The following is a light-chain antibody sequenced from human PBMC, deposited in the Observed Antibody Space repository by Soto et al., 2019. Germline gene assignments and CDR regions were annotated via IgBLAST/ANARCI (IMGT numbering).Light chain of an antibody. Sequence: EIVMTQSPATLSVSPGERATLSCRASQSISTELAWYQQKPGQPPRLLIYSASTRATGVPARFTGSGSGSELTLTIGGLQSEDCAVYYCQQGHTWPLTFGEGTRLEI. V-gene: IGKV3-15*01. CDR1: QSISTE. J-gene: IGKJ2*01. CDR3: QQGHTWPLT. CDR2: SAS.